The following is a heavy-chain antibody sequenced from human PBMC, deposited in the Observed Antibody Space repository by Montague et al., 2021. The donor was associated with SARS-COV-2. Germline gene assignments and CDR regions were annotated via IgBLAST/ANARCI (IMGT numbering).Heavy chain of an antibody. J-gene: IGHJ4*02. V-gene: IGHV4-59*13. D-gene: IGHD3-22*01. CDR2: IYCSGST. CDR1: GGSISSYY. Sequence: SETLSLTCTVSGGSISSYYWSWIRQPPGKGLEWIGYIYCSGSTNXXPSLKSRVTISVDTSKNQFSLKLSSVTAADTAVYYCARDSHYYDSSGHFDYWGQGTLVTVSS. CDR3: ARDSHYYDSSGHFDY.